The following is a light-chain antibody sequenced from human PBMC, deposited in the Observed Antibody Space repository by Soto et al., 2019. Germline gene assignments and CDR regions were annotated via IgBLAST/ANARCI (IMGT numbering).Light chain of an antibody. CDR2: DNS. CDR3: QTFDTSLSGYV. V-gene: IGLV1-40*01. CDR1: SSNIEAGYA. J-gene: IGLJ1*01. Sequence: QPVLTQPPSVSGAPGQRVTISCTGSSSNIEAGYAVHWYQHLPGTAPKVLIYDNSNRPSGVPDRFSGSKSGTSASLAIAGVRAEDEADYYCQTFDTSLSGYVFGTGTKLTVL.